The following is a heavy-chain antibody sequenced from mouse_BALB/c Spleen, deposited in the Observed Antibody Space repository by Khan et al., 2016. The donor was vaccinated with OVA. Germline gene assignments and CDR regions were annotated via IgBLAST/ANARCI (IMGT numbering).Heavy chain of an antibody. CDR2: MCPGDGST. Sequence: QVQLKQSGAELVKPGASVKLSCKASGYTFTSYDINWVRQRPEQGLEWIGGMCPGDGSTKHNENFKGKATLTTDKSSSTAYMQHSRLTSEGSGAYVCARGVYGGFAYWGQGTLVTVSA. CDR1: GYTFTSYD. D-gene: IGHD1-1*01. CDR3: ARGVYGGFAY. J-gene: IGHJ3*01. V-gene: IGHV1-85*01.